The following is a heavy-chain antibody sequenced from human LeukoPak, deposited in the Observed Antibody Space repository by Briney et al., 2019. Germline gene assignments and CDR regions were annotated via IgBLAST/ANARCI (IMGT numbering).Heavy chain of an antibody. V-gene: IGHV4-61*02. CDR3: ARGLNPPRSFGVVTPDYYYYYMDV. CDR1: GDSIISGSYY. D-gene: IGHD3-3*01. Sequence: SETLSLTCTVSGDSIISGSYYWTWIRQPAGKTLEWIGRIYTSGSTNYNTSVESRATISIDMADNQFSPRLSSVTAADTAIYYCARGLNPPRSFGVVTPDYYYYYMDVWGKGTTVTVSS. CDR2: IYTSGST. J-gene: IGHJ6*03.